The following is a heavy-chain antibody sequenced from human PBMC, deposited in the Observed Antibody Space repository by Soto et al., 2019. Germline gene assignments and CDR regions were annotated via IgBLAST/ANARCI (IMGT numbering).Heavy chain of an antibody. CDR1: GFTFSTYW. CDR3: VRDRPHNWFDP. Sequence: EVQLVESGGGLVQPGGSLRLSCAASGFTFSTYWMHWVRQAPGKGPVWVSRIETDGSRTTYADSVQGRFTISRDNAKNMMYLQMNSLRVEDTAVYYCVRDRPHNWFDPWGQGTLVTVSS. V-gene: IGHV3-74*01. D-gene: IGHD6-6*01. CDR2: IETDGSRT. J-gene: IGHJ5*02.